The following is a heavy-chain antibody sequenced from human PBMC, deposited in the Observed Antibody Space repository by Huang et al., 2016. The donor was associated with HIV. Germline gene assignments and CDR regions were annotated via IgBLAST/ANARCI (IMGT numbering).Heavy chain of an antibody. CDR2: IYYSGST. V-gene: IGHV4-39*01. J-gene: IGHJ4*02. D-gene: IGHD3-10*01. CDR3: ARLPGSITMIRGVITDPY. Sequence: QLQLQESGPGLVKPSETLSLTCTVSGGSIRSDNYYWGWIRQPPGKGLEWIGNIYYSGSTYKNPSLKGRVTITVDTSKNEFSRKRRSVTAADTAVYYCARLPGSITMIRGVITDPYWGQGTLVTVSS. CDR1: GGSIRSDNYY.